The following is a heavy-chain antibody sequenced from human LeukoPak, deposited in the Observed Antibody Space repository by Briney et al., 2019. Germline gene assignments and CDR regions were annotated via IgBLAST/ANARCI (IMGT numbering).Heavy chain of an antibody. CDR2: IYTSGST. D-gene: IGHD3-9*01. CDR3: AREGYDILTGYYVTFDY. Sequence: SESLSLTCAVYGGSFSGYYWSWIRQPAGKGLEWIGRIYTSGSTNYNPSLKSRVTISVDTSKNQFSLKLSSVTAADTAVYYCAREGYDILTGYYVTFDYWGQGTLVTVSS. CDR1: GGSFSGYY. V-gene: IGHV4-4*07. J-gene: IGHJ4*02.